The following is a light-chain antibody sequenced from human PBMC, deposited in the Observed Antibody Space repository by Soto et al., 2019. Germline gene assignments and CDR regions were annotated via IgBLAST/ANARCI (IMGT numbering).Light chain of an antibody. V-gene: IGKV3-15*01. CDR2: GAS. J-gene: IGKJ4*01. CDR3: QQYNKWRPLT. CDR1: QSVSAS. Sequence: EVLMTQSAAALSVSPGQRDTLSCRSSQSVSASLAWYLQKTGHSPRLLVYGASNRATGMAASFSGSGSGTEFTSTISRMQSEDFPVYYYQQYNKWRPLTLGGGPKGEIK.